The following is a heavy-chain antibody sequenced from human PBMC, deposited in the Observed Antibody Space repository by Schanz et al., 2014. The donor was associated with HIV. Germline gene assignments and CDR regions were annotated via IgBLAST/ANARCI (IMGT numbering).Heavy chain of an antibody. V-gene: IGHV1-18*01. D-gene: IGHD3-22*01. J-gene: IGHJ6*02. CDR1: GYTFTSYG. CDR3: ARDWYYDSSGYGMDV. Sequence: QVQLVQSGAEVKKPGASVKVSCKASGYTFTSYGISWVRQAPGQGLEWMGWISAYNGNTNYAQKFQGRVTMTTDSSTSTAFMELRSLTSDDTAVYYCARDWYYDSSGYGMDVWGQGTTVTVSS. CDR2: ISAYNGNT.